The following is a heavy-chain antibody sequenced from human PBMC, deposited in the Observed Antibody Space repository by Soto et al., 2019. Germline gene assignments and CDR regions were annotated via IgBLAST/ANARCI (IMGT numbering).Heavy chain of an antibody. CDR1: GFTFSSYG. Sequence: QVQLVESGGGVVQPGRSLRLSCAASGFTFSSYGMHWVRQAPGKELEWVTVISYDGKVAYYADSVKGRFTISRDNSKNTLYLQMNSLRTEDTAMYYCAKEGPITNWYFDYWGQGTLVTVSS. CDR3: AKEGPITNWYFDY. J-gene: IGHJ4*02. CDR2: ISYDGKVA. D-gene: IGHD1-1*01. V-gene: IGHV3-30*18.